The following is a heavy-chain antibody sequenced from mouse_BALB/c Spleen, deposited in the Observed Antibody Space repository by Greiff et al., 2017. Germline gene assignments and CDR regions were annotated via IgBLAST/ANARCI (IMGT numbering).Heavy chain of an antibody. V-gene: IGHV1-18*01. Sequence: EVKLMESGPELVKPGASVKISCKTSGYTFTEYTMHWVKQSHGKSLEWIGGINPNNGGTSYNQKFKGKATLTVDKSSSTAYMELRSLTSEDSAVYYCARETARSTSSFAYWGQGTLVTVSA. J-gene: IGHJ3*01. CDR3: ARETARSTSSFAY. D-gene: IGHD3-2*01. CDR2: INPNNGGT. CDR1: GYTFTEYT.